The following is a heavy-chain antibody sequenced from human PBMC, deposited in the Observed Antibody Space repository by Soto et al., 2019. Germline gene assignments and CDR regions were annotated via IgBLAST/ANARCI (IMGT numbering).Heavy chain of an antibody. CDR1: GYSFNTYG. J-gene: IGHJ4*02. CDR3: AREVDIVPTPGGDY. V-gene: IGHV1-18*01. CDR2: ISGYYGNF. D-gene: IGHD5-12*01. Sequence: GASVKVSCKASGYSFNTYGVAWVRQAPGQGLEWMGWISGYYGNFMYAEKVEERVKMTKDTSMNTAYMELRGLRSDDTAIYYCAREVDIVPTPGGDYWGQGTLVTVSS.